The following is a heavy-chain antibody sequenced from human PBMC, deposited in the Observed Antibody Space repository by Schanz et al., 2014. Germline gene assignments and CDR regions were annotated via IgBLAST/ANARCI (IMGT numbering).Heavy chain of an antibody. V-gene: IGHV3-66*02. Sequence: EVQVLESGEGLVEAGGSLRLSCAASGFSFSSYTMSWVRQAPGKGLEWVSTIYSSGSTYYADSVRGRFTISRDNSMNTVYLQMNSLRSDDAAVYYCARAQGVIRLYYGVDVWGQGTTVTVSS. CDR3: ARAQGVIRLYYGVDV. CDR2: IYSSGST. J-gene: IGHJ6*02. D-gene: IGHD3-10*01. CDR1: GFSFSSYT.